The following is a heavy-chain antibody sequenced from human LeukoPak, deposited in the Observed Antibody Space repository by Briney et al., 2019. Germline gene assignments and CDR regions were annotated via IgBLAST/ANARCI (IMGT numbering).Heavy chain of an antibody. J-gene: IGHJ3*02. CDR1: GFTFDYCG. V-gene: IGHV3-20*04. Sequence: PGGSLRLSCAGSGFTFDYCGVSWFRQAPGKGLELVSVINWNGGSTGYADSVKGRFTISRDNAKNSLYLQMNSLRAEDTASYYCARAVWFGEFADAFDIWGQGTMVTVSS. CDR3: ARAVWFGEFADAFDI. CDR2: INWNGGST. D-gene: IGHD3-10*01.